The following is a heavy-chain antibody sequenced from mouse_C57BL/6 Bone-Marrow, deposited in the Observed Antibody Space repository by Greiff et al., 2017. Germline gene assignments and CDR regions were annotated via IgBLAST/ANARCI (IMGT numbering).Heavy chain of an antibody. V-gene: IGHV6-6*01. J-gene: IGHJ2*01. CDR1: GFTFSDAW. D-gene: IGHD4-1*02. CDR2: IRNKANNHAT. CDR3: TRGPQLGGFDY. Sequence: EVKLMESGGGLVQPGGSMKLSCAASGFTFSDAWMDWVRQSPEKGLEWVAEIRNKANNHATYYAESVKGRFTISRDDSKSSVYLQMNSLRAEDTGIYYCTRGPQLGGFDYWGQGTTLTVSS.